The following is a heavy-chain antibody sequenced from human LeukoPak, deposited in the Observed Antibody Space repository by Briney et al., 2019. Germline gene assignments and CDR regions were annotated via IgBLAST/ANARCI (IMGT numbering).Heavy chain of an antibody. CDR1: GLTFSSSW. Sequence: GGSLRLSCAVSGLTFSSSWMDWARQAPGKGLEWVASINPDGNKKYSADSVKGRFTISRDNAENSLYLQMNSLRVEDTAFYYCARDLAYSRLDYWGQGMLVTVSS. D-gene: IGHD5-18*01. J-gene: IGHJ4*02. V-gene: IGHV3-7*01. CDR2: INPDGNKK. CDR3: ARDLAYSRLDY.